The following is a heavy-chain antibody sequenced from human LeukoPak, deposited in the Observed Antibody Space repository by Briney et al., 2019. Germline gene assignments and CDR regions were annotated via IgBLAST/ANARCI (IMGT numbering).Heavy chain of an antibody. V-gene: IGHV4-4*02. CDR2: ITISGLT. CDR3: TRESGDLSPFGY. J-gene: IGHJ4*02. Sequence: SGTLSLTCGVSGGSISSTNWYSWVRKPPGQGLEWFGEITISGLTNYNPSLKSRVTMSLDKAKNLLSLTLTALSAADTAVYYCTRESGDLSPFGYWGQGTLVTVTS. D-gene: IGHD1-26*01. CDR1: GGSISSTNW.